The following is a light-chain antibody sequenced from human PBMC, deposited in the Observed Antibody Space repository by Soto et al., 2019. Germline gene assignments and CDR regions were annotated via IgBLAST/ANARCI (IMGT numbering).Light chain of an antibody. V-gene: IGLV1-44*01. Sequence: QSVLTQPPSASGTPGQRVTISCSGSSSNIGSHTVNWYHQLPGTAPTVLNYGNNQRPSGVPDRFSGSKSGTSASLAISGLQSEDEGDYYCAAWDGRLNVVLFGGGTKLTVL. CDR3: AAWDGRLNVVL. CDR2: GNN. J-gene: IGLJ2*01. CDR1: SSNIGSHT.